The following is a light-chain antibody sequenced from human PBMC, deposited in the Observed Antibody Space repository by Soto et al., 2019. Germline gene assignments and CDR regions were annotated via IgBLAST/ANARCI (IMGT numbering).Light chain of an antibody. CDR3: EKYNSAHLT. J-gene: IGKJ4*01. Sequence: DIQMTQSPSSLSASVGDRVTITCRANQGISHYLAWYQQKSGKVPKLLIYAASTLQSGVPSRFSGSGYGTDFSVTISSLQPEDGATYYCEKYNSAHLTFGGGNKVESK. CDR2: AAS. CDR1: QGISHY. V-gene: IGKV1-27*01.